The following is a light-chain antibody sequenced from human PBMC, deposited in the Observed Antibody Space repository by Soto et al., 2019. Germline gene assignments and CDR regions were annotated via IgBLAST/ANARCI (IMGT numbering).Light chain of an antibody. CDR1: QSISIY. CDR2: AAA. CDR3: QQSYSTSIT. J-gene: IGKJ5*01. Sequence: DIQMTQSPSSLSASVGDRVNITCRASQSISIYVNWYQQKPGKAPKLLIYAAASLQSGGPSRFSGSGSGTDVTFIISSLQPEDVATYYCQQSYSTSITFGQGTRLEIK. V-gene: IGKV1-39*01.